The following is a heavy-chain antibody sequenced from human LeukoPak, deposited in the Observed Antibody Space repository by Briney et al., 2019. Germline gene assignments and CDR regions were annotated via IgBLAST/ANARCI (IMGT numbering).Heavy chain of an antibody. V-gene: IGHV3-33*06. CDR1: GFTFSSYG. CDR3: VKDTFYDASGGYFDY. Sequence: PGRSLRLSCAASGFTFSSYGMHWVRQAPGKGLEWVADIWVDGKNEHFADSVKGRFTISRDNSKNTLYLQMSSLRAEDTAVYYCVKDTFYDASGGYFDYWGQGTLVTVSS. J-gene: IGHJ4*02. CDR2: IWVDGKNE. D-gene: IGHD5/OR15-5a*01.